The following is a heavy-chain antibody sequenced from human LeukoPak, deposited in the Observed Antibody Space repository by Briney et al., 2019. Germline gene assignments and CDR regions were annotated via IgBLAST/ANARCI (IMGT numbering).Heavy chain of an antibody. CDR1: GGSISSYY. D-gene: IGHD5-18*01. V-gene: IGHV4-59*01. CDR3: ARSSWIQLWLV. Sequence: SETLSLTCTVSGGSISSYYWSWIRQPPGKGLEWIGYIYYSGSTNYNPSLKGRVTISVDTSKNQFSLKLSSVTAADTAVYYCARSSWIQLWLVWGQGTMVTVSS. J-gene: IGHJ3*01. CDR2: IYYSGST.